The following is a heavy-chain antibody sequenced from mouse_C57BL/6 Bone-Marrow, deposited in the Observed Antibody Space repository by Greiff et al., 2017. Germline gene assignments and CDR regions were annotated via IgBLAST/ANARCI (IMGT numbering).Heavy chain of an antibody. CDR3: ARRGDSSGYTRWFY. J-gene: IGHJ3*01. D-gene: IGHD3-2*02. V-gene: IGHV3-6*01. CDR1: GYSITSGYY. Sequence: EVKLMESGPGLVKPSQSLSLTCSVTGYSITSGYYWNWIRQFPGNKLEWMGYISYDGSNNYNPSLKNRISITRDTSKNQFFLKLNSVTTEDTATYYCARRGDSSGYTRWFYWGQGTLVTVSA. CDR2: ISYDGSN.